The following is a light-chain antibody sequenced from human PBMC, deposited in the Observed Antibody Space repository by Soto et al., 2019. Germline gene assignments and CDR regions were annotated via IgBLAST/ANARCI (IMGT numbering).Light chain of an antibody. V-gene: IGLV2-11*01. CDR3: CSYAGGYTHAV. CDR1: SSDVGTYNY. Sequence: QPVLTQPRSVSGPPGQSVSISCSGTSSDVGTYNYVSWYQQHPGKAPKLMIYDVSKRPSGVPDRFSGSKSGNTASLTISGLQAEDEADYYCCSYAGGYTHAVFGGGTQLTV. CDR2: DVS. J-gene: IGLJ2*01.